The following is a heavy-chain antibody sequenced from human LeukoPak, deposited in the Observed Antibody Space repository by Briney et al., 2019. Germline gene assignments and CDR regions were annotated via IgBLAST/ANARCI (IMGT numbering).Heavy chain of an antibody. CDR3: AKDRAAYNWEFDY. J-gene: IGHJ4*02. Sequence: GGSLRLSCAASGFTFSSYSMNWVRQAPGKGLEWVSGINFSGGTTFYADSVKGHFTISRDNSKNTLYLQMSNLRAEDTAIYYCAKDRAAYNWEFDYWGQGTLVTVSS. D-gene: IGHD1-20*01. CDR2: INFSGGTT. CDR1: GFTFSSYS. V-gene: IGHV3-23*01.